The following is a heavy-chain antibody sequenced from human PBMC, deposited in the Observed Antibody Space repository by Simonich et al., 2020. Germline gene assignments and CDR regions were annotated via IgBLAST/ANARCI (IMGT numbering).Heavy chain of an antibody. J-gene: IGHJ4*02. V-gene: IGHV4-59*08. Sequence: QVQLQESGPGLVKPSDTLSLTCTVSCGSNNSYYLSWIRHPQGKGLEWIGHIYYSGSTNDTPSLRSRVTRSVATSKNQFSLKLSSVTAADTAVYYCARLPDYWGQGTLVTVSS. CDR2: IYYSGST. CDR3: ARLPDY. CDR1: CGSNNSYY.